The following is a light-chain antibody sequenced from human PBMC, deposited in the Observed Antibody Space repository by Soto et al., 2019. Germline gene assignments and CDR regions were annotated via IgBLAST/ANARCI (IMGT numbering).Light chain of an antibody. CDR3: SSYTSSSTDVV. Sequence: QSALTQHASVSGSPGQSITISCTGTSSDVGGYNYVSWYQQHPGRAPKLMIYEVSNRPSGVSNRFSGSKSGNTASLTISGLQAEDEADYYCSSYTSSSTDVVFGVGTKLTVL. J-gene: IGLJ2*01. V-gene: IGLV2-14*01. CDR2: EVS. CDR1: SSDVGGYNY.